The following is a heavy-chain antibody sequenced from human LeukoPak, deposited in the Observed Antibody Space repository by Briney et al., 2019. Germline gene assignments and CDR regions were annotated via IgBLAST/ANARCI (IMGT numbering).Heavy chain of an antibody. CDR1: GFTFSNYW. CDR3: ARDKKSGESSEIDY. D-gene: IGHD3-10*01. CDR2: INRDGSTT. Sequence: PGGSLRLSCAASGFTFSNYWGHWVRQAPGKGLVWVSRINRDGSTTKYADPVKGRFTVSRDNAKNTLNLQMNSLRAEDTAVYYCARDKKSGESSEIDYWGQGTLVTVSS. J-gene: IGHJ4*02. V-gene: IGHV3-74*03.